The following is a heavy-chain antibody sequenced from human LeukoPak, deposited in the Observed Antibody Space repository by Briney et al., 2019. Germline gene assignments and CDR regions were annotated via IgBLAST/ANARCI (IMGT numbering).Heavy chain of an antibody. CDR2: ISWNSGSI. V-gene: IGHV3-9*01. CDR1: GFTFNDYA. CDR3: TKGGSSGLANWFDP. Sequence: GGSLRLSCAASGFTFNDYAMHWVRQAPGKGLEWVSGISWNSGSIGYADSVKGRFTIPRDNAKNSLYLLMNSLRVEDTALYYCTKGGSSGLANWFDPWGQGTLVTVSS. D-gene: IGHD6-19*01. J-gene: IGHJ5*02.